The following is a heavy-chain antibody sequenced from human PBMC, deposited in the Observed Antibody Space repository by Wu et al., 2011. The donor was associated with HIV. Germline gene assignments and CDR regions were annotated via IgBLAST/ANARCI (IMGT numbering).Heavy chain of an antibody. CDR2: LNPNGGRT. V-gene: IGHV1-46*01. Sequence: QVQLVQSGAEVKKPGASMKVSCKASGYTFSNYYMHWVRQAPGQGLEWMGILNPNGGRTSYAQNFQGRIILTRDTSTNTVYMELSSLRSEDTAVYYCARRSVDSSGYLEYWGQGTLVTVSS. D-gene: IGHD3-22*01. J-gene: IGHJ4*02. CDR3: ARRSVDSSGYLEY. CDR1: GYTFSNYY.